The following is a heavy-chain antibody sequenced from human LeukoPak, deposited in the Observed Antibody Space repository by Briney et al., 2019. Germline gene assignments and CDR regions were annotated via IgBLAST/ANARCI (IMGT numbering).Heavy chain of an antibody. CDR3: ARDLYSSGWSFDY. V-gene: IGHV3-30-3*01. Sequence: GGSLRLSCAASGFTFSSYAMHWVRQAPGKGLEWVAVISYDGSNKYYEDSVKGRFTISRDNSKNTLYLQMNSLRAEDTAVYYCARDLYSSGWSFDYWGQGTLVTVTS. D-gene: IGHD6-19*01. CDR1: GFTFSSYA. J-gene: IGHJ4*02. CDR2: ISYDGSNK.